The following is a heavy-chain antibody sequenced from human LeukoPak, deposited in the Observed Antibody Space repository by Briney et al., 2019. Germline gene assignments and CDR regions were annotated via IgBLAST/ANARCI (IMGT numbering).Heavy chain of an antibody. J-gene: IGHJ4*02. CDR2: IYSSGST. Sequence: GGSLRLSCAASGFTVSSNYMNWVRQAPGKVLEWVSVIYSSGSTYYADSVKGRFTISRDNSKNTLYLQMNSLRAEDTAVYYCARDLYGVSHDYWGQGTLVTVSS. CDR3: ARDLYGVSHDY. D-gene: IGHD4-17*01. V-gene: IGHV3-53*01. CDR1: GFTVSSNY.